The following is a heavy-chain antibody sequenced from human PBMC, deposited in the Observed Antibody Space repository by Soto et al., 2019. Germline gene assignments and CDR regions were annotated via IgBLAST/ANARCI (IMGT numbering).Heavy chain of an antibody. D-gene: IGHD6-13*01. V-gene: IGHV3-21*01. CDR1: GFTFSSYS. J-gene: IGHJ4*02. CDR2: ISSSSSYI. CDR3: ATLEAAAGTGFVFDY. Sequence: GGSLRLSCAASGFTFSSYSMNWVRQAPGKGLEWVSSISSSSSYIYYADSVKGRFTISRDNAKNSLYLQMNSLRAEDTAVYYCATLEAAAGTGFVFDYWGQGTLVTVSS.